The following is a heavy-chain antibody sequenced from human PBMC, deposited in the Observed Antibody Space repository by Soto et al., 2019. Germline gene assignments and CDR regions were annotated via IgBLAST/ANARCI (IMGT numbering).Heavy chain of an antibody. D-gene: IGHD2-21*02. Sequence: GGSLRLSCAASGFTFSSYGMHWVRQAPGKGLEWVAVISYDGSNKYYADSVKGRFTISRDNSKNTLYLQMNSLRAEDTAVYYSAKDPRAMGTGGLDVWGQGTTVTVSS. J-gene: IGHJ6*02. V-gene: IGHV3-30*18. CDR1: GFTFSSYG. CDR3: AKDPRAMGTGGLDV. CDR2: ISYDGSNK.